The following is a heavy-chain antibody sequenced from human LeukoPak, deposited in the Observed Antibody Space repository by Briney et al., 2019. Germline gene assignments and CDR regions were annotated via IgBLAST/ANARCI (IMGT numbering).Heavy chain of an antibody. V-gene: IGHV4-34*01. Sequence: SETLSLTCAVYGGSFSGYYWSWIRLPPGKGLEWIGEINHSGSSNYNPSLKSRVTISVDTSKNQFSLNLNSVTAADTAVYYCAGGGDAYKTGYWGQGTLVTVSS. J-gene: IGHJ4*02. CDR3: AGGGDAYKTGY. D-gene: IGHD5-24*01. CDR2: INHSGSS. CDR1: GGSFSGYY.